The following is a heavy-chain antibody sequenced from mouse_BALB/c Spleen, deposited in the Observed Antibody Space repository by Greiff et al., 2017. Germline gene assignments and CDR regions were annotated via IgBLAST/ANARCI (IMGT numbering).Heavy chain of an antibody. CDR1: GYTFTSYV. Sequence: VQLKQSGPELVKPGASVKMSCKASGYTFTSYVMHWVKQKPGQGLEWIGYINPYNDGTKYNEKFKGKATLTSDKSSSTAYMELSSLTSEDSAVYYCARFGEGYYYGSSYLDYWGQGTTLTVSS. J-gene: IGHJ2*01. D-gene: IGHD1-1*01. CDR2: INPYNDGT. CDR3: ARFGEGYYYGSSYLDY. V-gene: IGHV1-14*01.